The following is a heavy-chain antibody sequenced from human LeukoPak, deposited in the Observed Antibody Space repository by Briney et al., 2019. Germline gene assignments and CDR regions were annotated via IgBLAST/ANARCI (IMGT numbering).Heavy chain of an antibody. J-gene: IGHJ5*02. V-gene: IGHV1-2*02. CDR1: GYTFTGYY. Sequence: GASVKVSXKASGYTFTGYYMHWVRQAPGQGLEWMRWINPNSGGTNYAQKFQGRVTMTRDTSISTAYMELSRLRSDDTAVYYCARETYYDFWSGSPLPGFDPWGQGTLVTVSS. CDR2: INPNSGGT. CDR3: ARETYYDFWSGSPLPGFDP. D-gene: IGHD3-3*01.